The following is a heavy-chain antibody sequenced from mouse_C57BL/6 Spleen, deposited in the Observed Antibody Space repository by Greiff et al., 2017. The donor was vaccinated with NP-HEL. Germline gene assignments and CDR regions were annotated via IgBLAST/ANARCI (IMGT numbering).Heavy chain of an antibody. CDR1: GYTFTSYW. D-gene: IGHD1-1*01. Sequence: VKLMESGAELAKPGASVKLSCKASGYTFTSYWMHWVKQRPGQGLEWIGYINPSSGYTKYNQKFKDKATLTADKSSSTAYMQLSSLTYEDSAVYYCARSTTVVEGAMDYWGQGTSVTVSS. CDR3: ARSTTVVEGAMDY. J-gene: IGHJ4*01. CDR2: INPSSGYT. V-gene: IGHV1-7*01.